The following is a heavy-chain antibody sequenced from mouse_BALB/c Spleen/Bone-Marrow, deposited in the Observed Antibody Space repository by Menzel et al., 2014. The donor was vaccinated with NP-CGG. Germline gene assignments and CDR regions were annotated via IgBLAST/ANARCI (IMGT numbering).Heavy chain of an antibody. CDR3: ARTHYYGWFDS. J-gene: IGHJ2*01. Sequence: EVQVVESGPSLVKPSQTLSLTCSVTGDSITSGYWNWIRKFPGNKLEYVGFISYSGGTYYNPSLRSRISITRDTSKNXYYLQLNSVTTEDTATYFCARTHYYGWFDSWGQGTTLTVSS. D-gene: IGHD1-2*01. V-gene: IGHV3-8*02. CDR2: ISYSGGT. CDR1: GDSITSGY.